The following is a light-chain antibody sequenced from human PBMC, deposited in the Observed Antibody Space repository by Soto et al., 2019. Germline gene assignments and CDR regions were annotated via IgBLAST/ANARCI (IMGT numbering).Light chain of an antibody. CDR1: RGISSY. CDR2: SAS. CDR3: QHYNSYSEA. Sequence: IQLTQSPSSLSASVGDIVTITCQASRGISSYLAWYQQKPGKPPKLLVYSASTLQSGVPSRFSGSGSGPDFTLTISSLQPEDFATYYCQHYNSYSEAFGQGTKVDIK. V-gene: IGKV1-9*01. J-gene: IGKJ1*01.